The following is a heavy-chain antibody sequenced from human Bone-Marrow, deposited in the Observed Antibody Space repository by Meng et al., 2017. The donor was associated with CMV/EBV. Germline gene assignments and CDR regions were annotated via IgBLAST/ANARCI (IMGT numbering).Heavy chain of an antibody. CDR3: ARDGGGKGIAFDI. CDR1: GFTFSNYG. V-gene: IGHV3-30*02. Sequence: GESLKISCAASGFTFSNYGMHWVRQAPGKGLEWVAFIRYDGSNKYYADSVKGRFTISRDNSKNTLYLQMNSLRAEDTAVYYCARDGGGKGIAFDIWGQGTMVTVSS. D-gene: IGHD4-23*01. CDR2: IRYDGSNK. J-gene: IGHJ3*02.